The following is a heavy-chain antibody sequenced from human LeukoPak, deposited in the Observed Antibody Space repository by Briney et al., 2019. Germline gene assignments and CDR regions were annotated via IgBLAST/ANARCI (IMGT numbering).Heavy chain of an antibody. CDR2: INPGGSST. J-gene: IGHJ4*02. CDR3: ARSNQADDY. CDR1: GFTFDDYA. V-gene: IGHV3-74*01. Sequence: GGSLRLSCAASGFTFDDYAMHWVRQVPGKGLVWVSRINPGGSSTAYADSVKGRFTISRDNAKNTLYLQMNSLRAEDTAVYYCARSNQADDYWGQGTLVTVSS. D-gene: IGHD4-11*01.